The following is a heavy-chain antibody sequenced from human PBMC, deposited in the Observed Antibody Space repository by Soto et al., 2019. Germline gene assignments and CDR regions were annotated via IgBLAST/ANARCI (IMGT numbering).Heavy chain of an antibody. CDR2: FRTSGDGGTT. CDR1: GFTFSSYS. J-gene: IGHJ4*02. CDR3: AKKVNSGPGSQYFDY. D-gene: IGHD3-10*01. V-gene: IGHV3-23*01. Sequence: PGGSLRLSCAASGFTFSSYSMSWVRQAPGKGLEWVSGFRTSGDGGTTYYADSVKGRFTISRDNSKNMLFLQMNSLRAEDTAIYYCAKKVNSGPGSQYFDYWGLGILVTVSS.